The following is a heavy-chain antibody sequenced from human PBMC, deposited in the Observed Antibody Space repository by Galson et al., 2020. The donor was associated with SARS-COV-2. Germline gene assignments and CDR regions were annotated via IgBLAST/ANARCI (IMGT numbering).Heavy chain of an antibody. D-gene: IGHD2-15*01. Sequence: GESLKISCKGSGYSFTNYWIAWVRQMPGKGLEWMGIIYPGDSKTRYSPSFQGRVTISADKSMSTAYLQWSSLKASDTAIYFCARGGYCSGRSCATYNGFDPWGQGTLVTVSS. J-gene: IGHJ5*02. CDR1: GYSFTNYW. V-gene: IGHV5-51*01. CDR2: IYPGDSKT. CDR3: ARGGYCSGRSCATYNGFDP.